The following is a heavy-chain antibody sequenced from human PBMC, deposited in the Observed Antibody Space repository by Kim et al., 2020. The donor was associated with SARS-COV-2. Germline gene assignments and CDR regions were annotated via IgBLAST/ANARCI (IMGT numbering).Heavy chain of an antibody. CDR2: ISSSGSTI. Sequence: GGSLRLSCAASGFTFSSYEMNWVRQAPGKGLEWVSYISSSGSTIYYADSVKGRFTISRDNAKNSLYLQMNSLRAEDTAVYYCARETPSGSYYSYYYYYYGMDVWGQGTTVTVSS. D-gene: IGHD3-10*01. CDR1: GFTFSSYE. J-gene: IGHJ6*02. V-gene: IGHV3-48*03. CDR3: ARETPSGSYYSYYYYYYGMDV.